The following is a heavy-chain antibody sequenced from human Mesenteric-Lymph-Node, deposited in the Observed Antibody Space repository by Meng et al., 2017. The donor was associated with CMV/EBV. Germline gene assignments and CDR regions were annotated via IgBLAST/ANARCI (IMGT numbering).Heavy chain of an antibody. V-gene: IGHV1-69*02. D-gene: IGHD6-13*01. CDR1: GGTFSSYT. CDR2: IIPILGIA. J-gene: IGHJ4*02. Sequence: SVKVSCKGSGGTFSSYTISWVRQAPGQGLEWMGRIIPILGIANYAQKFQGRVTITADKSTSTAYMELSSLRSEDTAVYYCGAAAGKTIYTIDYWGQGTLVTVSS. CDR3: GAAAGKTIYTIDY.